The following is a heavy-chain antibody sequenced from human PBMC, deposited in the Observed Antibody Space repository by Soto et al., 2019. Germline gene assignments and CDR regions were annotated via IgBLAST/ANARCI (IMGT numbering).Heavy chain of an antibody. CDR3: ARDLEFRDGNISHLDY. CDR1: GGTFRNHV. D-gene: IGHD3-10*01. V-gene: IGHV1-69*13. CDR2: IIPIIGTP. J-gene: IGHJ4*02. Sequence: ASVKVSCKASGGTFRNHVFNWVRQAPGQGLEWMGGIIPIIGTPNYAQKFQGRVTITADASTNTVYLEVSSLRSQDTAVYYCARDLEFRDGNISHLDYWGQGTLVTVSS.